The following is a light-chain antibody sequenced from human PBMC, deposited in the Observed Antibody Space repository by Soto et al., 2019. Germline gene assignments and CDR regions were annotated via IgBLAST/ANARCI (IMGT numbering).Light chain of an antibody. CDR3: SSYTTSSAYVV. CDR1: SSDIGGYKY. Sequence: QSALTQPASVSGSPGQSITISCTGTSSDIGGYKYVSWYQQHPGKAPKLMIYAVTKRPSGVSNRFSGSKSGNTASLTISGLQADDEADYYCSSYTTSSAYVVFGGGTKLTVL. J-gene: IGLJ2*01. V-gene: IGLV2-14*01. CDR2: AVT.